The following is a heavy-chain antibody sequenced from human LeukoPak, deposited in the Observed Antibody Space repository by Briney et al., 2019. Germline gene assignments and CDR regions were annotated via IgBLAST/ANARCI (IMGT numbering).Heavy chain of an antibody. J-gene: IGHJ4*02. Sequence: SQTLSLTCAISGDSVSNNNAAWNSIRQSPSRGLEWLGRTYYRSKWYKSYAVSVKSRITINPDTSKNQFSLQLNSVTPEDTAVYYCARTDSGWLDYWGQGTLVTVSS. D-gene: IGHD6-19*01. CDR3: ARTDSGWLDY. CDR2: TYYRSKWYK. V-gene: IGHV6-1*01. CDR1: GDSVSNNNAA.